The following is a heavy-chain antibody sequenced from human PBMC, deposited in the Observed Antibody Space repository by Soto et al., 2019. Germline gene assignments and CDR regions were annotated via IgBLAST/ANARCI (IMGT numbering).Heavy chain of an antibody. J-gene: IGHJ5*02. CDR2: IYHSGST. CDR1: GYSISSGYY. CDR3: AREVQNNWFDP. V-gene: IGHV4-38-2*02. Sequence: SETLSLTCAVSGYSISSGYYWGWIRQPPGKGLEWIGSIYHSGSTYYNPSLKSRVTISVDTSKNQFSLKLSSVTAADTAVYYCAREVQNNWFDPWGQGTLVTVPQ.